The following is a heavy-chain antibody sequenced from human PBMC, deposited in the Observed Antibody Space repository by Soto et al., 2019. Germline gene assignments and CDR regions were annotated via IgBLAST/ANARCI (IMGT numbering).Heavy chain of an antibody. CDR1: GYTFTGYY. J-gene: IGHJ6*02. V-gene: IGHV1-2*04. CDR2: INPNSGGT. CDR3: ARTGTTRHYGMDV. Sequence: QVQLVQSGAEVKKPGASVKVSCKASGYTFTGYYMHWVRQAPGQGLEWMGWINPNSGGTNYAQKFQGWVTXTXDXXISTAYMELSRLRSDDTAVYYCARTGTTRHYGMDVWGQGTTVTVSS. D-gene: IGHD1-1*01.